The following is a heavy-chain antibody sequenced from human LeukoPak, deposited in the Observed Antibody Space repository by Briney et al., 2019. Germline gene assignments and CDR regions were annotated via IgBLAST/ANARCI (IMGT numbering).Heavy chain of an antibody. CDR3: AREYCSGGSCYSGGSYFDY. CDR1: GFTFSSYS. CDR2: ISSSSSYI. D-gene: IGHD2-15*01. Sequence: PGGSLRLSCAASGFTFSSYSMNWVRQAPGKGLEWVSSISSSSSYIYYADSVKGRFTISRDNAKNSLYLQMNSLRAEDTAVYYCAREYCSGGSCYSGGSYFDYWGQGTLVTVSS. V-gene: IGHV3-21*01. J-gene: IGHJ4*02.